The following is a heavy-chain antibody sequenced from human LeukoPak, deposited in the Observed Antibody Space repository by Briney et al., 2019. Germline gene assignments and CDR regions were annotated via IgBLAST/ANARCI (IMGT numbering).Heavy chain of an antibody. CDR1: GYTFTSYD. CDR2: TNPNSGYS. D-gene: IGHD6-13*01. V-gene: IGHV1-8*01. CDR3: ARGNRLYSSSWSSLAFDI. Sequence: ASVKVSCKASGYTFTSYDINWVRQATGQGLEWMGWTNPNSGYSGYAQKLQGRVTMTRNTSISTAYMELSSRRSEDTAVYYCARGNRLYSSSWSSLAFDIWGQGTMVTVSS. J-gene: IGHJ3*02.